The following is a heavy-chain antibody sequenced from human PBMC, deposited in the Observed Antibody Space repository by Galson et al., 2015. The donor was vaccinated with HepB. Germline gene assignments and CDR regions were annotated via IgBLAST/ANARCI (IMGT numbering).Heavy chain of an antibody. CDR2: ISSSSSYI. Sequence: SLRLSCAASGFTFSSYSMDWVRQAPGKGLEWVSSISSSSSYIYYADSVKGRFTISRDNAKNSLYLQMNSLRAEDTAVYYCARELEDRRYFDWLAPCDYWGQGTLVTVSS. J-gene: IGHJ4*02. V-gene: IGHV3-21*01. CDR3: ARELEDRRYFDWLAPCDY. D-gene: IGHD3-9*01. CDR1: GFTFSSYS.